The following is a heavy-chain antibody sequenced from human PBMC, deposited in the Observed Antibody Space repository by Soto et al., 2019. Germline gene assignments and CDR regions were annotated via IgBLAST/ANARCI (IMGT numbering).Heavy chain of an antibody. D-gene: IGHD4-17*01. CDR1: GYTFSNFG. CDR3: ARDYGDAREH. Sequence: QVHLVQSGAEVKKPGASVKVSCKTSGYTFSNFGISWVRQAPGQGFEWLGWISGYNGNSKYAQKFQDRVTMTTDTSTSTGYLELRRLNSDDSAVYYCARDYGDAREHWGQGTRVTVSS. J-gene: IGHJ4*02. V-gene: IGHV1-18*01. CDR2: ISGYNGNS.